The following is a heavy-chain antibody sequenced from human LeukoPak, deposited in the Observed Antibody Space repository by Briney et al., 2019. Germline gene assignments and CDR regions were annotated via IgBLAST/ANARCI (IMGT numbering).Heavy chain of an antibody. V-gene: IGHV3-21*01. Sequence: GGSLRLSCAASGFTFSSFSMNWVRQAPGKGLEWVSSISSSSDYIFYADSVKGRFTISRDNAKNSLYLQMNSLRAEDTAVYYCARRISSSSPVFDYWGQGTLVTVSS. D-gene: IGHD6-6*01. J-gene: IGHJ4*02. CDR2: ISSSSDYI. CDR3: ARRISSSSPVFDY. CDR1: GFTFSSFS.